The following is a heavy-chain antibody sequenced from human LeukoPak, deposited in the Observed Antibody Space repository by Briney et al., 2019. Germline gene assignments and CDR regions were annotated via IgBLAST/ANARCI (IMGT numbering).Heavy chain of an antibody. Sequence: SETLSLTCAVYGGSFSGYYWSWIRQPPGKGLEWIGEINHNGSTNYNPSLKSRVTISVDTSKNQFSLKLSSVTAADTAVYYCALGVSAGGDYWGQGTLVTVSS. V-gene: IGHV4-34*01. D-gene: IGHD2-8*02. J-gene: IGHJ4*02. CDR2: INHNGST. CDR1: GGSFSGYY. CDR3: ALGVSAGGDY.